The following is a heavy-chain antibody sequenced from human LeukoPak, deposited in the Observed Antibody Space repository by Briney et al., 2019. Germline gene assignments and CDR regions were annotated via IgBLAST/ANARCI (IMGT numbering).Heavy chain of an antibody. J-gene: IGHJ4*02. D-gene: IGHD5-18*01. CDR1: GGSVSNYY. Sequence: SETLSLTCTVSGGSVSNYYWTWIRQPAGKGLEWIGRTHTSGSTNYNPSLESRVTMSVDTSKNQFSLKLSSVTAADTAVYYCARGRWKAGMDTPYYFDYWGQGTLVTVSS. CDR3: ARGRWKAGMDTPYYFDY. CDR2: THTSGST. V-gene: IGHV4-4*07.